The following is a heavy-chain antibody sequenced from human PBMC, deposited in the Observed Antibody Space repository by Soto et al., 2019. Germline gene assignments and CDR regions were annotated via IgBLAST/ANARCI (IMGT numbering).Heavy chain of an antibody. J-gene: IGHJ6*03. CDR2: ISNNGAHT. D-gene: IGHD6-25*01. CDR1: GLTFSNYE. CDR3: ARRGYGSGWPNVYMDV. Sequence: EAQLVESGGGLVQPGASLRLSCAASGLTFSNYEMHWVRQAPGKGLEYVSGISNNGAHTDYAKSVKGRFTISRDNSENTLYLQMGSLRAEDMALYYCARRGYGSGWPNVYMDVWGKGTTVTVSS. V-gene: IGHV3-64*01.